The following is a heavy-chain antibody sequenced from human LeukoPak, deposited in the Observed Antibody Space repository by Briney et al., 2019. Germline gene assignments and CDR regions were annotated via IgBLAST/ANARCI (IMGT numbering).Heavy chain of an antibody. V-gene: IGHV5-51*01. Sequence: GESLKISCKGSGYSFTSYWIGWVRQMPGKGLEWMGIIYPGDSDTRYSPSFQGQVTTSADKSISTAYLQWSSLKASDTAMYYCARHARYYDFWSGYYLDYWGQGTLVTVSS. CDR1: GYSFTSYW. D-gene: IGHD3-3*01. J-gene: IGHJ4*02. CDR2: IYPGDSDT. CDR3: ARHARYYDFWSGYYLDY.